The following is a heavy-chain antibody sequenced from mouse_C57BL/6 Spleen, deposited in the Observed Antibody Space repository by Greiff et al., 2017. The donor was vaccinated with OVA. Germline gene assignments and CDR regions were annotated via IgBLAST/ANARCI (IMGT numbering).Heavy chain of an antibody. J-gene: IGHJ4*01. D-gene: IGHD2-1*01. CDR2: INPNNGGT. Sequence: EVQLHQSGPELVKPGASVKMSCKASGYTFTDYNMHWVKQSHGKSLEWIGYINPNNGGTSYNQKFKGKATLTVNKSSSTAYMELRSLTSEDSAVYYCASIYYGNSYYAMDYWGQGTSVTVSS. CDR3: ASIYYGNSYYAMDY. V-gene: IGHV1-22*01. CDR1: GYTFTDYN.